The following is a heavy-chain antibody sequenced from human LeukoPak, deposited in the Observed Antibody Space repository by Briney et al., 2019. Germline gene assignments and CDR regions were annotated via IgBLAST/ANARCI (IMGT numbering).Heavy chain of an antibody. CDR2: TYYSGST. Sequence: PSETLSLTCTVSRGSISSYFWSWIRQPPGKGLEWIGYTYYSGSTNYNPSLKSRVTISVDTSKNQFSLKLSSVTAADTAVYYCARDSYSSSWYGPFDYWGQGTLVTVSS. J-gene: IGHJ4*02. V-gene: IGHV4-59*01. D-gene: IGHD6-13*01. CDR3: ARDSYSSSWYGPFDY. CDR1: RGSISSYF.